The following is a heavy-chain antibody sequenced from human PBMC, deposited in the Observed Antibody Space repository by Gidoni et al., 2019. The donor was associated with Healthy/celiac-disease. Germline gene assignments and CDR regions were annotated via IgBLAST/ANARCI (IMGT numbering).Heavy chain of an antibody. V-gene: IGHV4-38-2*02. D-gene: IGHD6-19*01. CDR3: ARLIAVAGLYYFDY. CDR1: GYSISSGYY. J-gene: IGHJ4*02. Sequence: QVQLQESGPGLVKPSETLSLTCTVSGYSISSGYYWGWIRQPPGKGLEWIGSIYHSGSTYYNPSLKSRVTISVDTSKNQFSLKLSSVTAADTAVYYCARLIAVAGLYYFDYWGQGTLVTVSS. CDR2: IYHSGST.